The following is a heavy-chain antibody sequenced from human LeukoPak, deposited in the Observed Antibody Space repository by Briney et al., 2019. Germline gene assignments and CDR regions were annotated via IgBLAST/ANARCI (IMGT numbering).Heavy chain of an antibody. CDR2: ISGSGDNT. CDR3: AISGGYWAWAD. D-gene: IGHD1-26*01. Sequence: GGSLRLSCAASGFTLSLYAMSWVRQAPGKGLEWISTISGSGDNTYYAESVKGRFTISRDNSKNTLYLRMKSLRAEDTAIYYCAISGGYWAWADWGQGSLVTVSS. CDR1: GFTLSLYA. J-gene: IGHJ4*02. V-gene: IGHV3-23*01.